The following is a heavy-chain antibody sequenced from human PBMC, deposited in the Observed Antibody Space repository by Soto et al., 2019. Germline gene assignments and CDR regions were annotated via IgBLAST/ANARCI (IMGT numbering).Heavy chain of an antibody. CDR2: IKSKTDGVTA. J-gene: IGHJ6*02. CDR3: SPEIGMYGLDI. D-gene: IGHD1-26*01. CDR1: RFSVTNSW. Sequence: EVQLVESGGGFVQPGGSLRLSCVAARFSVTNSWMSWFRQAPGPGPEWVGRIKSKTDGVTADYSAPGKGRFTISRDDSQNTLYLHIDSLKTEDTALYHCSPEIGMYGLDIWGQGNTVNVSS. V-gene: IGHV3-15*01.